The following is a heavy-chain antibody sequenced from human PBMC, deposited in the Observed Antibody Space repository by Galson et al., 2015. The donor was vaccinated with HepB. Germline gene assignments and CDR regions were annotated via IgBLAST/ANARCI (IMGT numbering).Heavy chain of an antibody. CDR1: GGTFSSYA. CDR3: ARDRGVSSWSWGFDP. D-gene: IGHD6-6*01. V-gene: IGHV1-69*13. J-gene: IGHJ5*02. Sequence: SVKVSCKASGGTFSSYAISWVRQAPGQGLEWMGGIIPIFGTANYTQKFQGRVTITADESTSTAYMELSSLRSEDTAVYYCARDRGVSSWSWGFDPWGQGTLVTVSS. CDR2: IIPIFGTA.